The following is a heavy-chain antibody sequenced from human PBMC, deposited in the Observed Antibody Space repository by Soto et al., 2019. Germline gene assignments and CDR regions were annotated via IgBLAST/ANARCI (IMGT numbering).Heavy chain of an antibody. Sequence: PSETLSLTCTVSGGSISSSSYYWGWIRQPPGKGLEWIGSIYYSGSTYYNPSLKSRVTISVDTSKNQFSLKLSSVTAADTAVYYCATLAVAGTEEMGVGYSDYWGQGTLVTVSS. CDR3: ATLAVAGTEEMGVGYSDY. J-gene: IGHJ4*02. CDR1: GGSISSSSYY. D-gene: IGHD6-19*01. CDR2: IYYSGST. V-gene: IGHV4-39*01.